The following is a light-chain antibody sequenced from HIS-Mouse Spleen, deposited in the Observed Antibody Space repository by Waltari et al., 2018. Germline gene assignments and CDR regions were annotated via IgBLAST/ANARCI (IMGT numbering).Light chain of an antibody. J-gene: IGLJ3*02. CDR2: KDS. Sequence: SYELTQPPSVSVSPGQTARITCSGDALPKQYAYWYQQKPGQAPVLVIYKDSERPSGFPERFSGSSSGTTVTLTISGVQAEDEADYYCQSADSSGTYPVFGGGTKLTVL. V-gene: IGLV3-25*03. CDR1: ALPKQY. CDR3: QSADSSGTYPV.